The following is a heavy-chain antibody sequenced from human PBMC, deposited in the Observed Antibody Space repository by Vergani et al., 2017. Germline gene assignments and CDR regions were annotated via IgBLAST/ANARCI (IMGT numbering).Heavy chain of an antibody. CDR2: ISYDGSNK. CDR1: GFTFSSYG. J-gene: IGHJ4*02. CDR3: AKGSWIWGSYRTSSFDY. Sequence: QVQLVESGGGVVQPGRSLRLSCAASGFTFSSYGMHWVRKAPGKGLEWVAVISYDGSNKYYADSVKGRFTISRDNSKNTLYLQMNSLRAEDTAVYYCAKGSWIWGSYRTSSFDYWGQGTLVTVSS. D-gene: IGHD3-16*02. V-gene: IGHV3-30*18.